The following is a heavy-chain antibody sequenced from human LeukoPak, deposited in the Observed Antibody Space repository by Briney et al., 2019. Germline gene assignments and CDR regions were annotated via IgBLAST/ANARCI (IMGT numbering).Heavy chain of an antibody. J-gene: IGHJ4*02. CDR2: INSDGSST. V-gene: IGHV3-74*01. CDR1: GFTFSSYW. Sequence: GGSLRLSCAASGFTFSSYWMHWVRQAPGKGLVWVSRINSDGSSTSYADSVKGRFTISRDNAKNTLYLQMNSLRAEDTAVYYCARVGKDYDILTGYYNRGGYYFDYWGQGTLVTVSS. D-gene: IGHD3-9*01. CDR3: ARVGKDYDILTGYYNRGGYYFDY.